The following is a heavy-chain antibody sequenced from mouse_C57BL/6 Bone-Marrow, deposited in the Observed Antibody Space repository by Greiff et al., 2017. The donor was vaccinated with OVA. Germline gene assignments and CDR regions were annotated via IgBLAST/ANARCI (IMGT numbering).Heavy chain of an antibody. V-gene: IGHV1-55*01. CDR2: IYPGSGST. CDR1: GYTFTSYW. Sequence: VQLQQPGAELVKPGASVKMSCKASGYTFTSYWITWVKQRPGQGLEWIGDIYPGSGSTNYNEKFKSKATLTVDKSSSTAYMQLSSLTSEDSAVYYCARGDDAYWGRGTLVTVSA. J-gene: IGHJ3*01. D-gene: IGHD2-13*01. CDR3: ARGDDAY.